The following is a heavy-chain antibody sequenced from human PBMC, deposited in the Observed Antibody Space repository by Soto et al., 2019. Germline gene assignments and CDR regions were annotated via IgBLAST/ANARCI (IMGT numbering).Heavy chain of an antibody. V-gene: IGHV4-39*01. J-gene: IGHJ4*02. CDR3: ARHFAVDHFDY. D-gene: IGHD3-9*01. CDR1: GDSITSNSYF. Sequence: SETLSLTCTVSGDSITSNSYFWAWIRQPPGKGLEWIGSIYYSGNTYHNPSLKSRVTISVDRSNNQFSLKLTSVTAADKAVYYCARHFAVDHFDYWGQGALVNVSS. CDR2: IYYSGNT.